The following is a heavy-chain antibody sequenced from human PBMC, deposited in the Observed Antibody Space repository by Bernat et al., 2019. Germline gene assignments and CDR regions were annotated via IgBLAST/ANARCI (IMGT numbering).Heavy chain of an antibody. CDR1: GFTFSSYS. J-gene: IGHJ4*02. Sequence: QVQLVESGGGVFQPGRSLRLSCAASGFTFSSYSMHWVRQAPGKGLEWVTLILYDGSNKYYADSVKGRFSISRDNSKNTLYLQMDSLSADDTAVYYCARDYGYTNGNPFDYWGQGTLVSVSS. D-gene: IGHD5-12*01. CDR2: ILYDGSNK. V-gene: IGHV3-30*01. CDR3: ARDYGYTNGNPFDY.